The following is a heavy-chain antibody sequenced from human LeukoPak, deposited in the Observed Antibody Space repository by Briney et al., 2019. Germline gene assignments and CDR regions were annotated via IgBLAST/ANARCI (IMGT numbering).Heavy chain of an antibody. V-gene: IGHV4-34*01. CDR1: GGSFSGYY. D-gene: IGHD2-2*02. J-gene: IGHJ2*01. Sequence: PSETLSLTCAVYGGSFSGYYWSWIHQPPGKGLEWIGEINRSGSTNYNPSLKSRVTISVDTSKNQFSLKLSSVTAADTAVYYCARGAQNHALYYWYFDLWGRGTLVTVSS. CDR3: ARGAQNHALYYWYFDL. CDR2: INRSGST.